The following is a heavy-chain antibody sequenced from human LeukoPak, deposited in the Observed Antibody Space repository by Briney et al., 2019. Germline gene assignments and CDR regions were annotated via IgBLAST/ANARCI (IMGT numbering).Heavy chain of an antibody. Sequence: GGSLRLSCTASGLTFSRYAIKWVRQAPGKGLEWVSTVSDSGDRTLYADSVKGRFTISRDNSKNTVYLQMSSLRTEDTAVYYCARDMDIVVVPATNEGSVDYWGQGTLVTVSS. CDR2: VSDSGDRT. J-gene: IGHJ4*02. D-gene: IGHD2-2*03. CDR1: GLTFSRYA. CDR3: ARDMDIVVVPATNEGSVDY. V-gene: IGHV3-23*01.